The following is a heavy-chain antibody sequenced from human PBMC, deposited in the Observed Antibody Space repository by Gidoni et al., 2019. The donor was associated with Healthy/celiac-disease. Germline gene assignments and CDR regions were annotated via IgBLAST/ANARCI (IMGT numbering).Heavy chain of an antibody. V-gene: IGHV4-34*01. CDR3: ARGEYSGPRGFDY. CDR2: INHSGST. Sequence: QVQLQQWGAGLLKPSETLSLTCAVYGSSFSGYYWSWIRQPPGKGLEWIGEINHSGSTNYNPSLKSRVTISVDTSKNQFSLKLSSVTAADTAVYYCARGEYSGPRGFDYWGQGTLVTVSS. CDR1: GSSFSGYY. J-gene: IGHJ4*02. D-gene: IGHD5-12*01.